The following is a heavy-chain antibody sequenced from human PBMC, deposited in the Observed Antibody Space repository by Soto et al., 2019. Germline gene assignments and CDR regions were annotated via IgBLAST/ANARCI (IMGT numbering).Heavy chain of an antibody. CDR3: ARCSIAEAVPAVY. D-gene: IGHD6-13*01. CDR1: GGTLSSYT. V-gene: IGHV1-69*02. J-gene: IGHJ4*02. Sequence: GKSSGGTLSSYTMSWVPQHTRQGLEWMGRIIPILGIANYAQKFQGRVPITADKSTSTAYIELSSLRSDDTALYSCARCSIAEAVPAVYSGQGTLVTVSS. CDR2: IIPILGIA.